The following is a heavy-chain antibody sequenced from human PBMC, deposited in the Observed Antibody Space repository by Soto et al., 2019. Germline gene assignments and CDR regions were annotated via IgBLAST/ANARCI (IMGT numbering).Heavy chain of an antibody. Sequence: QVQLQESGPGLVKPSQTLSVTCTVSGGSLSSDNFFWSWVRQHPETGLEWVGYIYHTGAAYYNPSLKSRLTISLDTSKNRSSLSLISVTAADTAVYYCARVVISPATSDAFDIWGQGTMVTVSS. V-gene: IGHV4-31*03. CDR1: GGSLSSDNFF. CDR3: ARVVISPATSDAFDI. CDR2: IYHTGAA. J-gene: IGHJ3*02. D-gene: IGHD1-26*01.